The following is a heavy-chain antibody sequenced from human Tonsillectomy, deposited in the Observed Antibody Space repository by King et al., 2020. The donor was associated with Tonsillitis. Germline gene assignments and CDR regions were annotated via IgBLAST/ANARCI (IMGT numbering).Heavy chain of an antibody. D-gene: IGHD3-3*01. CDR1: GFTFSSHG. J-gene: IGHJ6*02. V-gene: IGHV3-30*18. CDR2: TSYDGSNK. CDR3: AKAARGAFLSRYYHTGRGDGIYVMDG. Sequence: VQLVESGGGVVQPGRSLRLSCAASGFTFSSHGMLWVRQAPGKGLEWVAVTSYDGSNKYYAESVKGRLTTYRDNSKNTLYLQMNSLRVEDTAVYYCAKAARGAFLSRYYHTGRGDGIYVMDGWGQGTTVTVS.